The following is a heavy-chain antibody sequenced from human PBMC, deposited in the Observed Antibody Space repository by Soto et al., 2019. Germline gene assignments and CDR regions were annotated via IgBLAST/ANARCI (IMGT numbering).Heavy chain of an antibody. CDR1: GFTFSSYA. Sequence: SLKLSCAASGFTFSSYAMHWVRQAPGKGLEWVAVISYDGSNKYYADSVKGRFTISRDNSKNTLYLQMNSLRAEDTAVYYFPREWVGNESLPGCLGVWGQGIGVTVTS. V-gene: IGHV3-30-3*01. J-gene: IGHJ4*02. CDR2: ISYDGSNK. CDR3: PREWVGNESLPGCLGV. D-gene: IGHD1-1*01.